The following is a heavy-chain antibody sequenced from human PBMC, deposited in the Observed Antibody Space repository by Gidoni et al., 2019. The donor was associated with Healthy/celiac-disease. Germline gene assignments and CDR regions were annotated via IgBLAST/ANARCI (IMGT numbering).Heavy chain of an antibody. V-gene: IGHV4-59*01. CDR3: ARGVRAARPLLYYFDY. CDR1: GGSISSYY. CDR2: IYYSGST. J-gene: IGHJ4*02. D-gene: IGHD6-6*01. Sequence: QVQLQESGPGLVKPSETLSLTCTVSGGSISSYYWSWIRQPPGKGLEWIGYIYYSGSTNYNPSLKSRVTISVDTSKNQFSLKLSSVTAADTAVYYCARGVRAARPLLYYFDYWGQGTLVTVSS.